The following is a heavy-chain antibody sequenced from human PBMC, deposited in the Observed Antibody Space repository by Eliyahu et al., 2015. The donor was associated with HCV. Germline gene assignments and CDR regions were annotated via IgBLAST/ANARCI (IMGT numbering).Heavy chain of an antibody. CDR2: IYPGDSDT. Sequence: EVQLVQSGAEVKKPGESLKISCKGSGYSFTSYWIGWVRQMPGKGLEWMGIIYPGDSDTRYSPSFQGQVTISADKSISTAYLQWSSLKASDTAMYYCARHRAPGSGYYFLGPSYYYYYGMDVWGQGTTVTVSS. V-gene: IGHV5-51*01. D-gene: IGHD3-22*01. CDR1: GYSFTSYW. J-gene: IGHJ6*02. CDR3: ARHRAPGSGYYFLGPSYYYYYGMDV.